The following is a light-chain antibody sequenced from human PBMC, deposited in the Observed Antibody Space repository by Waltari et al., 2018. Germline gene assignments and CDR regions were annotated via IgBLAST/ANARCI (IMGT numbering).Light chain of an antibody. CDR1: ALPKAS. Sequence: SYELTQPPSVSVSPGQTARITCSGDALPKASADWYQQKPGQAPVLVIYKDTERATGIHERFSGSSSGTTVTLIISGVQAEDEADYYCQSGDYSRSYVVLGGGTKLTVL. CDR2: KDT. V-gene: IGLV3-25*03. CDR3: QSGDYSRSYVV. J-gene: IGLJ3*02.